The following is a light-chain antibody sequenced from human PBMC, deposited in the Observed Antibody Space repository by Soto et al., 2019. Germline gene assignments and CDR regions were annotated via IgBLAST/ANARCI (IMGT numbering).Light chain of an antibody. J-gene: IGLJ1*01. CDR3: CSYAGRTTPYV. Sequence: QSALTQPASVSGSPGQSFTISCSGPTSDVGSYYLVSWYQQHPGKAPKLIIYDGSKRPSGVSNRFSGSKSGNPASLTICGLQAEDEADYYCCSYAGRTTPYVFGTGTKVTVL. CDR1: TSDVGSYYL. CDR2: DGS. V-gene: IGLV2-23*01.